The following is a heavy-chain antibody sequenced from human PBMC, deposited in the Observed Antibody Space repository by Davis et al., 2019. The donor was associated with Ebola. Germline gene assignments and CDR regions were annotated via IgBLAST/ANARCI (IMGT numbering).Heavy chain of an antibody. J-gene: IGHJ4*02. CDR1: GYTFKNYA. CDR3: ARVGWASSYLFDY. V-gene: IGHV1-3*01. CDR2: ISPGNGNT. D-gene: IGHD6-13*01. Sequence: ASVKVSCKASGYTFKNYAISWVRQAPGQGLEWMGWISPGNGNTKYSQKFQGRVTITTDTSASTAYMDLSSLRSEDTAVYYCARVGWASSYLFDYWGQGTLVTVSS.